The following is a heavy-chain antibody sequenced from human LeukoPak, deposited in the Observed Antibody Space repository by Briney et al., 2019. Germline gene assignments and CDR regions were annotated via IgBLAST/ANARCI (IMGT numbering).Heavy chain of an antibody. CDR1: GYTFTGYY. Sequence: ASVKVSCKASGYTFTGYYMHWVRQAPGQGLEWMGWINPNSGGTNYAQKSQGRVTMTRDTSTSTAYMELRSLRSDDTAVYYCARDLSRSYYGSGSGADYWGQGTLVTVSS. CDR2: INPNSGGT. V-gene: IGHV1-2*02. J-gene: IGHJ4*02. D-gene: IGHD3-10*01. CDR3: ARDLSRSYYGSGSGADY.